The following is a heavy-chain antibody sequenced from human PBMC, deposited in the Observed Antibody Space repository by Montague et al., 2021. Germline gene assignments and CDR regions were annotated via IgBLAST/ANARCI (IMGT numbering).Heavy chain of an antibody. CDR3: TFYKFRETPRGFDY. J-gene: IGHJ4*02. V-gene: IGHV3-74*01. Sequence: SLRLSCAASGFTFSSYCMHWVRQAPGKGLVWVSRISTDGSSTTYADSVKGRFTTSSDNTKNMLYLQMNSLRAEDTAVYYCTFYKFRETPRGFDYWGQGTLVTVSA. CDR2: ISTDGSST. D-gene: IGHD3-10*01. CDR1: GFTFSSYC.